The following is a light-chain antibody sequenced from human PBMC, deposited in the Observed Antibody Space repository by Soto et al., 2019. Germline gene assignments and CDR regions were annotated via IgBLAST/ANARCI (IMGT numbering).Light chain of an antibody. V-gene: IGLV2-14*01. J-gene: IGLJ2*01. CDR1: SSDVGGYNY. CDR2: EVS. CDR3: SSHTSSSTVV. Sequence: QSALTQPASVSGSPGQSITISCTGTSSDVGGYNYVSWYQQHPGKAPKVMIYEVSNRPSGVSNRFSGSKSGNTASLTISGLQAEDEADYYCSSHTSSSTVVFGGGTKLTVL.